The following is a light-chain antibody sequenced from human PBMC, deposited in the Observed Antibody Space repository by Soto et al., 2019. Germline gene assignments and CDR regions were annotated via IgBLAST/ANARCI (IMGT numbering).Light chain of an antibody. J-gene: IGLJ2*01. CDR1: SSNIGAGYD. CDR2: GNS. Sequence: QTVVTQPPSVSGDPGQRVTISCTGSSSNIGAGYDVHWYQQLPGTAPKLLIYGNSNRPSGVPDRFSGSKSGTSASLAITGLQAEDEADYYFQSYDSSLSGVVFGGGTQLTVL. CDR3: QSYDSSLSGVV. V-gene: IGLV1-40*01.